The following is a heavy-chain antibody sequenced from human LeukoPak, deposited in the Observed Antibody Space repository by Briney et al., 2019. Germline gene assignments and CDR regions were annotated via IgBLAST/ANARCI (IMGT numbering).Heavy chain of an antibody. J-gene: IGHJ4*02. CDR1: GGSISSGDSY. CDR2: IYYSGST. D-gene: IGHD2-15*01. V-gene: IGHV4-30-4*01. CDR3: ARVIRGYCSGGSCYSLGFDY. Sequence: PSESLSLTCTVSGGSISSGDSYWSWIRQPPGKGLECIAYIYYSGSTYYNPSLKSRVTISVDTSKNQFSLKLSSVTAADTAVYYCARVIRGYCSGGSCYSLGFDYWGQGALVTVSS.